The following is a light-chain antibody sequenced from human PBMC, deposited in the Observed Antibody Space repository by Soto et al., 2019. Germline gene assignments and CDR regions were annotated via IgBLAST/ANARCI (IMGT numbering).Light chain of an antibody. V-gene: IGKV1-5*01. CDR3: QQYNSTWT. CDR1: QSISSW. CDR2: DAS. J-gene: IGKJ1*01. Sequence: DIQMTQSPSTLSASVGDRVTITCRASQSISSWLAWYQQKPGKAPKLLIYDASSLESGVPSRLSGSGSGTEFTLTISSMKPDDFATYYCQQYNSTWTFGQGTKVDIK.